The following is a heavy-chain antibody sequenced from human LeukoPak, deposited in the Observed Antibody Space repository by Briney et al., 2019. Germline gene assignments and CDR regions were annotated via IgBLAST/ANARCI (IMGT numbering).Heavy chain of an antibody. CDR2: ISGRGGST. J-gene: IGHJ4*02. CDR3: AKERAVTTDYFDY. CDR1: GFTFSSYA. Sequence: PGGSLRLSCAASGFTFSSYAMSWVRQAPGKGLEWVSAISGRGGSTYYTDSVKGRFTISRDNSKNTLYLQMNSLRAEDTAVYYCAKERAVTTDYFDYWGQGTLVTVSS. V-gene: IGHV3-23*01. D-gene: IGHD4-11*01.